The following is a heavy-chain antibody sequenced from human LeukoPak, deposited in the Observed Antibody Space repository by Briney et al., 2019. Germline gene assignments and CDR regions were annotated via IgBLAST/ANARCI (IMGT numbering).Heavy chain of an antibody. CDR3: ASSPEENYYYYMDV. J-gene: IGHJ6*03. V-gene: IGHV1-18*01. Sequence: ASVKVSCKASGYTFTSYGISWVRQAPGQGLEWMGWISAYNGNTNYAQKLQGRVTMTTDTSTSTAYMELRSLRSDDTAVYYCASSPEENYYYYMDVWGKGTTVTVSS. CDR2: ISAYNGNT. CDR1: GYTFTSYG.